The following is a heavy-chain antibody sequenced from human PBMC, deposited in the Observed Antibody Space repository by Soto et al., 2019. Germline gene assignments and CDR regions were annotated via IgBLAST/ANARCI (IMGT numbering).Heavy chain of an antibody. CDR1: GGTFSSYA. CDR3: ARDGTGTTNLYYYYGMDV. Sequence: QVQLVQSGAEVKKPGSSVKVSCKASGGTFSSYAISWVRQAPGQGLEWMGGIIPIFGTANYAQKFQGRVTITADESTSTADMELSSLRPEETAVYYCARDGTGTTNLYYYYGMDVWGQGTTVTVSS. J-gene: IGHJ6*02. D-gene: IGHD1-1*01. V-gene: IGHV1-69*01. CDR2: IIPIFGTA.